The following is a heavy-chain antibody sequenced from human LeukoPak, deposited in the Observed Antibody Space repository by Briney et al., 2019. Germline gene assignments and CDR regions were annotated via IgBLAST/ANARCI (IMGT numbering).Heavy chain of an antibody. J-gene: IGHJ4*02. D-gene: IGHD4-17*01. Sequence: SETLSLTCTGSGGSISSCYGSWIRQPPGKGLEWIGYIYDSGSTNYNPSLKSRVTISVDTSKNQFSLKLSSVTAADTAVYYCARHLRGDYPVSYFDYWGQGTLVTVSS. CDR3: ARHLRGDYPVSYFDY. CDR2: IYDSGST. V-gene: IGHV4-59*08. CDR1: GGSISSCY.